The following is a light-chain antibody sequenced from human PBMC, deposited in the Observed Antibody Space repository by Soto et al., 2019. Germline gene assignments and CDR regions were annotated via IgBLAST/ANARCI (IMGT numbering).Light chain of an antibody. Sequence: EIVMTQSPVTLSVSPGGRAILSCRASQSVSSNLAWYRQKPDQAPRLLIYGASTRATGIPARFSGSGSGTEFTLTISSLQSEDSAVYYCQQYNSWPPLTFGGGTKVEIK. CDR1: QSVSSN. CDR2: GAS. J-gene: IGKJ4*01. CDR3: QQYNSWPPLT. V-gene: IGKV3D-15*01.